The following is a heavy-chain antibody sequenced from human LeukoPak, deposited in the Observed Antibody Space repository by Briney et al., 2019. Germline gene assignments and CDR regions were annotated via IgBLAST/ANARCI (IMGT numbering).Heavy chain of an antibody. D-gene: IGHD3-10*01. V-gene: IGHV3-74*01. J-gene: IGHJ5*02. Sequence: PGGSLRLSCAASGLTFSSYWMHWVRQAPGKGLVWVSRINSDGSSTSYADSVKGRFTISRDNAKSTLYLQMNSLRAEDTAVYYCAREGVIIDVRHWFDPWGQGTLVTVSS. CDR3: AREGVIIDVRHWFDP. CDR2: INSDGSST. CDR1: GLTFSSYW.